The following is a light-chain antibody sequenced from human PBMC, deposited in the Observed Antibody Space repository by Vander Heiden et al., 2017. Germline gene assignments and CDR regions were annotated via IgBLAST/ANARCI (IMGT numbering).Light chain of an antibody. CDR1: QSISSY. CDR3: QQSDSTPLT. CDR2: AAS. Sequence: DIQKTQSPSSLSASVGDRVTITCRASQSISSYLNWYQQKPGKAPKLLIYAASSLQSGVPSKFSGSGSGTDFTLTISSLQPEDFATYYCQQSDSTPLTFGGGTKVEIK. V-gene: IGKV1-39*01. J-gene: IGKJ4*01.